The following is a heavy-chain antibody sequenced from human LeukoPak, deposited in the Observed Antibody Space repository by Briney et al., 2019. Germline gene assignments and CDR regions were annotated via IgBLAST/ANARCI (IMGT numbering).Heavy chain of an antibody. CDR3: ARGSITMVLSIDY. V-gene: IGHV1-8*01. CDR1: GYTFTSYD. Sequence: GASVKVSCKASGYTFTSYDINWVRQATGQGLEWMGWMNPNSGNTGYTQKFQGRVTMTRNTSISTDYMELSSLRSEDRAVYYCARGSITMVLSIDYWGQGTLVTVSS. CDR2: MNPNSGNT. J-gene: IGHJ4*02. D-gene: IGHD3-10*01.